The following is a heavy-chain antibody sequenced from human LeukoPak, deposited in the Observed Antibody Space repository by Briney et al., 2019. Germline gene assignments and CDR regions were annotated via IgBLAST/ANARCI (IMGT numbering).Heavy chain of an antibody. CDR1: GGSISSGSYY. J-gene: IGHJ4*02. D-gene: IGHD1-26*01. CDR2: IYHSGIT. V-gene: IGHV4-30-2*01. CDR3: ASNHPDLFLSETYYYFDY. Sequence: SQTLSLTCTVSGGSISSGSYYWTSIRQPAGKGLEWIGYIYHSGITYYNPSLKSRVTISVDRSKNQFSLKLSSVTAADTAVYYCASNHPDLFLSETYYYFDYWGQGTLVTVSS.